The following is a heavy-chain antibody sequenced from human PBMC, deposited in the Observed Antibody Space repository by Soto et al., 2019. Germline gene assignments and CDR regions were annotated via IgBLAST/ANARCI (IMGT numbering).Heavy chain of an antibody. Sequence: GGSLRLSCAASGFTFSSYAMSWVRQAPGKGLEWVSAISGSGGSTYYADSVKGRFTISRDNSKNTLYLQMNSLRAEDTAVYYCAKPPIRGTTVTTDYWGQGTLVTVSS. V-gene: IGHV3-23*01. D-gene: IGHD4-4*01. CDR2: ISGSGGST. CDR1: GFTFSSYA. CDR3: AKPPIRGTTVTTDY. J-gene: IGHJ4*02.